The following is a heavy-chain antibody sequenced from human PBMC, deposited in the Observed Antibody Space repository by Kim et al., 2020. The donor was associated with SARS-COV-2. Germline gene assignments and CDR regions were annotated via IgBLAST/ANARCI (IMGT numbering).Heavy chain of an antibody. CDR3: AKERVGSSCGSHHEY. CDR2: IGVGGST. CDR1: GFTFSNSG. D-gene: IGHD6-13*01. Sequence: GGSLRLSCTASGFTFSNSGMAWVRQAPGKGKEWVSAIGVGGSTFYPDSVKGRFIISRDNSENTLYLQMNSLRAEDTAIYYCAKERVGSSCGSHHEYWGQG. J-gene: IGHJ4*02. V-gene: IGHV3-23*01.